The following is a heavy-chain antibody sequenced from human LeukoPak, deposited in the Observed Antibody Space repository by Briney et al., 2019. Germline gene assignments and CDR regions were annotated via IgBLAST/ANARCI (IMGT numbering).Heavy chain of an antibody. CDR2: IYYSGST. CDR1: GGSISSGGYS. Sequence: SETLSLTCTVSGGSISSGGYSWSWLRQHPGKGLEWIGYIYYSGSTYYNPSLKSRVTISVDTSKNQFSLKLSPVTAADTAVYYCARADQSATFGGVIVAYYFDYWGQGTLVTVSS. V-gene: IGHV4-31*03. CDR3: ARADQSATFGGVIVAYYFDY. J-gene: IGHJ4*02. D-gene: IGHD3-16*02.